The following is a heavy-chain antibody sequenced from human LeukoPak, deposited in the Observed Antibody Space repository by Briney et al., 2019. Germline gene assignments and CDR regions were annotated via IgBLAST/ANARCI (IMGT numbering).Heavy chain of an antibody. CDR3: ARVKIGQGYHYRTDAFDI. Sequence: PSETLSLTCTVSGGSISSGGYYWSWIRQHPGKGLEWIGYIYYSGSTYYNPSLKSRVTISVDTSKNQFSLKLSSVTAADTAVYYCARVKIGQGYHYRTDAFDIWGQGTMVTVSS. J-gene: IGHJ3*02. CDR1: GGSISSGGYY. V-gene: IGHV4-31*03. D-gene: IGHD3-22*01. CDR2: IYYSGST.